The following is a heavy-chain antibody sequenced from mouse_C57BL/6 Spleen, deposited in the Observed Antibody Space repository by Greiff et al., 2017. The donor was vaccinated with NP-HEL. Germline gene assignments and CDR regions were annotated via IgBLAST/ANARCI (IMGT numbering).Heavy chain of an antibody. D-gene: IGHD1-1*01. CDR1: GFTFSDYY. Sequence: EVKLMESEGGLVQPGSSMKLSCTASGFTFSDYYMAWVRQVPEKGLEWVANINYDGSSTYYLDSLKSRFIISRDNAKNILYLQMSSLKSEDTATYYCARGGDYYGSSPFAYWGQGTLVTVSA. CDR3: ARGGDYYGSSPFAY. CDR2: INYDGSST. V-gene: IGHV5-16*01. J-gene: IGHJ3*01.